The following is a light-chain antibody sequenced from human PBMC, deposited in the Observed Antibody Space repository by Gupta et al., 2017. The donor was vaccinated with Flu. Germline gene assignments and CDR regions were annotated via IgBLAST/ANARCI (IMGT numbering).Light chain of an antibody. CDR1: QAISNY. V-gene: IGKV1-33*01. CDR3: QQYGRLPHT. CDR2: DAS. J-gene: IGKJ3*01. Sequence: PSSLSASVGDRLTITCQASQAISNYLNWYQDKPGKAPKLLIYDASSLETGVPVMFSGSGSGTDFTFTISRLQPEDIATYFCQQYGRLPHTFGPGTKVDIK.